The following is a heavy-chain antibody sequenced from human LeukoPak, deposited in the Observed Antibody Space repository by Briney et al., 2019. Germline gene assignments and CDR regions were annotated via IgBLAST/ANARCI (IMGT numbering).Heavy chain of an antibody. D-gene: IGHD3-10*01. Sequence: GGSLRLSCAASGFTFSSYAMSWVRQAPGKGLEWVSAISGSGGSTYYADSVKGRFTISRDNAKNSLYLQMNSLSAGDTAVYYCARGTNYAEWNYGEKFAFDVWGQGTMVTVSS. CDR2: ISGSGGST. J-gene: IGHJ3*01. CDR1: GFTFSSYA. V-gene: IGHV3-23*01. CDR3: ARGTNYAEWNYGEKFAFDV.